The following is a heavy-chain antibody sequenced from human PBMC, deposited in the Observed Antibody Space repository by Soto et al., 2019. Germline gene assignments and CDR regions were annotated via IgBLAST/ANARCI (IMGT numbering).Heavy chain of an antibody. J-gene: IGHJ5*01. D-gene: IGHD1-1*01. CDR1: GFTFSTYG. CDR3: AKDNTSVHA. CDR2: IWYDGSNT. Sequence: QVQLVDSGGGVVQPGRSLRLSCAASGFTFSTYGMHWVRQAPGKGLEWVAHIWYDGSNTYYGDSVKGRFTISRDNSKNTLYLQMNSLRAEVTAVYYGAKDNTSVHAWGHGTLVTVSS. V-gene: IGHV3-33*03.